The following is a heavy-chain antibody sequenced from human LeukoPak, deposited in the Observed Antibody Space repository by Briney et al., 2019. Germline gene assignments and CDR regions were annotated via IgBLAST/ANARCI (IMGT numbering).Heavy chain of an antibody. CDR3: ARWGRDIVVVPAASSAFYYHYYMDV. J-gene: IGHJ6*03. CDR2: ISSSSSYI. Sequence: GGSLRLSCAASGFTFSSYSMNWVRQAPGKGLEWVSSISSSSSYIYYADSVKGRFTISRDNAKKLLYLQMNSLRAEDTAVYYCARWGRDIVVVPAASSAFYYHYYMDVWGKGTTVTISS. CDR1: GFTFSSYS. D-gene: IGHD2-2*01. V-gene: IGHV3-21*01.